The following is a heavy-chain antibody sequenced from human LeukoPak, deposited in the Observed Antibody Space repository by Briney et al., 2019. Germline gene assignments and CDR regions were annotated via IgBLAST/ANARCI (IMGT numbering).Heavy chain of an antibody. V-gene: IGHV1-46*01. CDR3: ARDSSSGSYWGAFDI. CDR2: INPSGGST. J-gene: IGHJ3*02. D-gene: IGHD1-26*01. Sequence: GASVKVSCKASGDTFSSYAISWVRQAPGQGLEWMGIINPSGGSTSYAQKFQGRDTMARDMSPSTVYMELSSLRSEDTAVYYCARDSSSGSYWGAFDIWGQGTMVTVSS. CDR1: GDTFSSYA.